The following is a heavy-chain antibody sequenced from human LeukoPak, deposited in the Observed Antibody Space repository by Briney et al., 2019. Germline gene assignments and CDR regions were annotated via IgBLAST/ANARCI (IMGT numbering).Heavy chain of an antibody. CDR2: INHSGST. V-gene: IGHV4-34*01. CDR1: GGSFSGYY. J-gene: IGHJ4*02. Sequence: SETLSLTCAVYGGSFSGYYWSWIRQPPGKGLEWIGEINHSGSTNYNPSLKSRVTISVDTSKNQFSLKLSSVTAADTAVCYCARAWSSSYRIFDYWGQGTLVTVSS. D-gene: IGHD2-15*01. CDR3: ARAWSSSYRIFDY.